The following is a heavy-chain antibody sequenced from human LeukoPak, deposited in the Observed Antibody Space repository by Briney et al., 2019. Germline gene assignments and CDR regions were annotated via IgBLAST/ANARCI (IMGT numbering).Heavy chain of an antibody. Sequence: GSLRLSCAASGFTFSSYWMSWVRQAPGKGLEWVANIKQDGREKYYVDSVKGRFTISRDNAKNSLYLQKNSLRAEDTAVYYCARYCSSTSCYYYYGMDVWGQGTTVTVSS. CDR3: ARYCSSTSCYYYYGMDV. D-gene: IGHD2-2*01. CDR1: GFTFSSYW. V-gene: IGHV3-7*01. CDR2: IKQDGREK. J-gene: IGHJ6*02.